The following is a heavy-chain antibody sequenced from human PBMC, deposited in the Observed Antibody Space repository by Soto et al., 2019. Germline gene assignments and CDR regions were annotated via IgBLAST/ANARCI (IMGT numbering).Heavy chain of an antibody. CDR1: GYSFTSYC. J-gene: IGHJ6*02. V-gene: IGHV5-51*01. D-gene: IGHD2-21*02. CDR3: TLSLGDAYYYCSVMGV. CDR2: IYPGESDT. Sequence: PGESLKISCKGPGYSFTSYCICWVRQIPGKGLEWMGIIYPGESDTRYSPSFQGQVTISADKSSSTSYLQWCSLMASGPAMYSCTLSLGDAYYYCSVMGVWSQWTTVSGSS.